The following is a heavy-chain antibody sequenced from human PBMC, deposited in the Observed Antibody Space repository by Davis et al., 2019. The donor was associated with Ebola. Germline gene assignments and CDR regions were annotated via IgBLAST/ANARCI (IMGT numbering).Heavy chain of an antibody. J-gene: IGHJ4*02. CDR1: GFTFSSYS. CDR2: ISSSSSTK. V-gene: IGHV3-48*01. D-gene: IGHD3-22*01. Sequence: GESLKISCAASGFTFSSYSMNWVRQAPGKGLEWVSYISSSSSTKYYADSVKGRFTISRDNSKNMLHLQMNSLRVEDTAMYYCARADYYDSSGYDWGQGTLVTVSS. CDR3: ARADYYDSSGYD.